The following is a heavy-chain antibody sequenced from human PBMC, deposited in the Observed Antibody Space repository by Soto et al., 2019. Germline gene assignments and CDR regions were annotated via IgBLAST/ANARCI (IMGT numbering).Heavy chain of an antibody. D-gene: IGHD3-22*01. CDR2: IIPIFGTA. V-gene: IGHV1-69*13. CDR1: GGTFSSYA. CDR3: ARSGPINYYDSSGPLHYFDY. J-gene: IGHJ4*02. Sequence: SVKVSCKASGGTFSSYAISWVRQAPGQGLEGMGGIIPIFGTANYAQKFQGRVTITADESTSTAYMELSSLRSEDTAVYYCARSGPINYYDSSGPLHYFDYWGQGTMVTVSS.